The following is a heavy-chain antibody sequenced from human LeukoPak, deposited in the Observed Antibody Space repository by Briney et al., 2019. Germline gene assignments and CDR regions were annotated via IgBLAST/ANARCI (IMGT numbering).Heavy chain of an antibody. Sequence: ASVKVSCKASGGTFSSYAISWVRQAPGQGLEWMGGIIPIFGTANYAQKFQGRVTMTRDTSTSTVYMELSSLRSEDTAVYYCARQRITMVRGVNKNWFDPWGQGTLVTVSS. V-gene: IGHV1-69*05. CDR2: IIPIFGTA. J-gene: IGHJ5*02. CDR1: GGTFSSYA. D-gene: IGHD3-10*01. CDR3: ARQRITMVRGVNKNWFDP.